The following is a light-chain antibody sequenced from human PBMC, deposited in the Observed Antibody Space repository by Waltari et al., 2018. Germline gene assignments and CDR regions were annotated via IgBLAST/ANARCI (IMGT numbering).Light chain of an antibody. CDR2: QDH. CDR3: QAWDSRTAV. V-gene: IGLV3-1*01. Sequence: SYELAQPPSLSVSPGQTATITCSGDNLGTKYVSWYQQKPGQSPILVIFQDHTRPSGLPARFTASNSGNPATLTIRGTQTIDEADYYCQAWDSRTAVFGGGTRLTVL. J-gene: IGLJ2*01. CDR1: NLGTKY.